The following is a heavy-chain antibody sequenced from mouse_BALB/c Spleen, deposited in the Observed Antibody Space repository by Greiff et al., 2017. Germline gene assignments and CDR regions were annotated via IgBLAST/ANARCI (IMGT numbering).Heavy chain of an antibody. J-gene: IGHJ4*01. CDR3: ARDGGLYYYGSRAMDY. Sequence: EVQLQESGGGLVKPGGSLKLSCAASGFTFSDYYLYWVRQTPEKRLEWVETISDGGSYTYYPDSVKGRFTISRDNTKNNLYLQMSSLKYEDTAMYYCARDGGLYYYGSRAMDYWGQGTSVTVSS. CDR2: ISDGGSYT. V-gene: IGHV5-4*02. D-gene: IGHD1-1*01. CDR1: GFTFSDYY.